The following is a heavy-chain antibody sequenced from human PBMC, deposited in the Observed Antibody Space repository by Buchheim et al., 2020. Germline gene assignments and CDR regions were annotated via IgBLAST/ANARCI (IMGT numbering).Heavy chain of an antibody. CDR1: GFTFSSYW. J-gene: IGHJ6*02. CDR3: ASPVYDSSGYRGGYYYYGMDV. Sequence: EVQLVESGGGLVQPGGSLRLSCAASGFTFSSYWMSWVRQAPGKGLEWVANIKQDGSEKYYVDSVKGRFTISRENAKNSPYLQMNSLRAEDTAVYYCASPVYDSSGYRGGYYYYGMDVWGQGTT. V-gene: IGHV3-7*01. CDR2: IKQDGSEK. D-gene: IGHD3-22*01.